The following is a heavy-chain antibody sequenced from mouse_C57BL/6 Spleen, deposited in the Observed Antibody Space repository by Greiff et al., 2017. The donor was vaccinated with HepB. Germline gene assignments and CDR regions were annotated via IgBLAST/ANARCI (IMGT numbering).Heavy chain of an antibody. CDR1: GYTFTDYY. Sequence: DVQLQESGPVLVKPGASVKMSCKASGYTFTDYYMNWVKQSHGKSLEWIGVINPYNGGTSYNQKFKGKATLTVDKSSSTAYMELNSLTSEDSAVYYCARRGYDGYHWYFDVWGTGTTVTVSS. CDR3: ARRGYDGYHWYFDV. D-gene: IGHD2-3*01. J-gene: IGHJ1*03. V-gene: IGHV1-19*01. CDR2: INPYNGGT.